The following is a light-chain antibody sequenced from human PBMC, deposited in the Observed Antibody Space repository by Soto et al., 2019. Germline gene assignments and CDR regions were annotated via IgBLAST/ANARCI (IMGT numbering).Light chain of an antibody. Sequence: EIVLTQSPGTLSLSPGERATLSCRASQSVPRSYLAWYQQKPGQAPRLLIYGVSSRATGIPDRFSGSGAGTDFTLTISRLEPEDFAVYYCQQYGDSPLTFGGGTKVEIK. CDR1: QSVPRSY. CDR3: QQYGDSPLT. CDR2: GVS. J-gene: IGKJ4*01. V-gene: IGKV3-20*01.